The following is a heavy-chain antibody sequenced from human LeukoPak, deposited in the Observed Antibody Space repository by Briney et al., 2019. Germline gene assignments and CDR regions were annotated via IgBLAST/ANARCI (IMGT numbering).Heavy chain of an antibody. Sequence: GGSLRLSCAASGFTFSSSGMHWVRQAPGKGLEWVAFIRYDGSNKYYADSVKGRFTISRDNSKNTVYMQMNSLRAEDTAVYYCARVRCSSTSCYAAYWGQGTLVTVSS. D-gene: IGHD2-2*01. V-gene: IGHV3-30*02. CDR3: ARVRCSSTSCYAAY. J-gene: IGHJ4*02. CDR1: GFTFSSSG. CDR2: IRYDGSNK.